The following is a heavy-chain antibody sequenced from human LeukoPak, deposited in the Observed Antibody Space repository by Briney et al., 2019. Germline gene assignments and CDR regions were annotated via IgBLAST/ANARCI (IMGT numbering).Heavy chain of an antibody. J-gene: IGHJ6*03. CDR1: GASISSYY. Sequence: SETLSLTCTVSGASISSYYWSWVRQPAGKGLEWIGRIYTSGSTNYNPSLKSRVIMSVDTSKNQFSLKLSSVTAADTAVYYCARVEVVPAAYHFSYYYYMDVWGKGTTVTVSS. CDR3: ARVEVVPAAYHFSYYYYMDV. D-gene: IGHD2-2*01. V-gene: IGHV4-4*07. CDR2: IYTSGST.